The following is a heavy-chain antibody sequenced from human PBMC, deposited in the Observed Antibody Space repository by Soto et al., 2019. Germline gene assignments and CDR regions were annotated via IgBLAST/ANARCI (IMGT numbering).Heavy chain of an antibody. D-gene: IGHD1-1*01. CDR3: ARQEPPGIGRGDWFDP. Sequence: QLQLQESGPGLVKPSETLSLTCTVSGGSISSSSYYWGWIRQPPGKGLEWIGSIYYSGSTYYNPSRKSRVAISLDTSNTPVPLKLSSVTAADTAVYYCARQEPPGIGRGDWFDPWGQGTLVTVSS. J-gene: IGHJ5*02. V-gene: IGHV4-39*01. CDR1: GGSISSSSYY. CDR2: IYYSGST.